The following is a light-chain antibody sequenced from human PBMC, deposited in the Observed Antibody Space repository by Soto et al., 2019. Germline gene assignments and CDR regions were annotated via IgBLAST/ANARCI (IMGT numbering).Light chain of an antibody. CDR3: GTWDNSLSAGV. J-gene: IGLJ2*01. CDR2: DNN. CDR1: SSNIGNNY. V-gene: IGLV1-51*01. Sequence: QSVLTQPSSVSAAPGQKVTISCSGSSSNIGNNYVSWYQQLPGTAPKLLIYDNNRRPSGIPDRFSGSKSGTSATLGITGLQTGDEADYYCGTWDNSLSAGVFGGGTKLTVL.